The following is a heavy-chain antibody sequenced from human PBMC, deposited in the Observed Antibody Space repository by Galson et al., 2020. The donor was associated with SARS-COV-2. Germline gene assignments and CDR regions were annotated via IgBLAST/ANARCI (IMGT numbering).Heavy chain of an antibody. CDR3: ASSARMGIGSASWNGMDV. D-gene: IGHD1-26*01. J-gene: IGHJ6*02. CDR1: GFTFSSYD. V-gene: IGHV3-13*01. CDR2: IGPAGET. Sequence: GESLKISCAASGFTFSSYDIHWVRQATGKGLEWVSAIGPAGETYYPGSVKGRFTISRENAKNSLYLQMNSLRAEDTAVYYCASSARMGIGSASWNGMDVWGQGTTVTVSS.